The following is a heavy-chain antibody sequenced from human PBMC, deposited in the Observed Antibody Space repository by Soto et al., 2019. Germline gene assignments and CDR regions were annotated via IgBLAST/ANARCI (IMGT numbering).Heavy chain of an antibody. CDR1: DGSISRYY. V-gene: IGHV4-34*01. D-gene: IGHD3-10*01. CDR3: ARGGSAMVRGVIITPQAFDI. J-gene: IGHJ3*02. CDR2: INHSGST. Sequence: SETLSLTCAVYDGSISRYYWSWIRQPPGKGVEWIGEINHSGSTNYNPSLKSRVTISVDTSKNQFSLKLSPVTAADTAVYYCARGGSAMVRGVIITPQAFDIWGQGTMVTVSS.